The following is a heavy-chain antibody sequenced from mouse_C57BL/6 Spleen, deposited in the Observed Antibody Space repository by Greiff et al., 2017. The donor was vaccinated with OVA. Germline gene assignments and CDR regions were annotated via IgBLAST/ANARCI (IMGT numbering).Heavy chain of an antibody. CDR2: IWTGGGT. CDR1: GFSLTSYA. D-gene: IGHD2-5*01. J-gene: IGHJ1*03. V-gene: IGHV2-9-1*01. CDR3: ARKTYYSNYVGYFDV. Sequence: VQLQQSGPGLVAPSQSLSITCTVSGFSLTSYAISWVRQPPGKGLEWLGVIWTGGGTNYNSALKSRLSISKDNSKSQVFLKMNSLQTDDTARYYWARKTYYSNYVGYFDVWGTGTTVTVSS.